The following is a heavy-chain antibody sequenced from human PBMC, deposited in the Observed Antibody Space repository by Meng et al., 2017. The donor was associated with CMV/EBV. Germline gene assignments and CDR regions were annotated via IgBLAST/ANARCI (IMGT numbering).Heavy chain of an antibody. J-gene: IGHJ5*02. CDR2: IYYSGST. CDR1: GGSISSGGYY. Sequence: CTVSGGSISSGGYYWSWIRQHPGKGLGWIGYIYYSGSTYYNPSLKSRVTISVDTSKNQFSLKLSSVTAADTAVYYCAREGETNWFDPWGQGTLVTVSS. D-gene: IGHD2-8*01. CDR3: AREGETNWFDP. V-gene: IGHV4-31*03.